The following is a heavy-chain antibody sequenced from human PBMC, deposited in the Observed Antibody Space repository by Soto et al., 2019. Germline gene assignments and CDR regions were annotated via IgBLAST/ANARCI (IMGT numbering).Heavy chain of an antibody. V-gene: IGHV1-8*01. D-gene: IGHD5-18*01. CDR2: MNPNSGNT. CDR3: ARGRKPASYGYFMSSHQPLDY. Sequence: ASVKVSCKASGYTFTSYDINWVRQATGQGLEWMGWMNPNSGNTGYAQKFQGRVTMTRNTSISTAYMELSSLRSEDTAVYYCARGRKPASYGYFMSSHQPLDYWGQGTLVTVSS. CDR1: GYTFTSYD. J-gene: IGHJ4*02.